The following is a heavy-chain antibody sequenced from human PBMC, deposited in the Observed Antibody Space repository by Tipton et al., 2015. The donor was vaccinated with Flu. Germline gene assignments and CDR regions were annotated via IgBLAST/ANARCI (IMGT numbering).Heavy chain of an antibody. D-gene: IGHD4-17*01. V-gene: IGHV4-38-2*02. CDR1: GDSLTNGRY. Sequence: TLSLTCTVSGDSLTNGRYWDWVRQPPGKGLEWIVNIHHRGSTYYSPSLKSRVTITMDTSKNQFSLPLLSVTAADTAIYYCGRDRPYGDCSETLYYWGQGMLVTISA. CDR3: GRDRPYGDCSETLYY. CDR2: IHHRGST. J-gene: IGHJ4*02.